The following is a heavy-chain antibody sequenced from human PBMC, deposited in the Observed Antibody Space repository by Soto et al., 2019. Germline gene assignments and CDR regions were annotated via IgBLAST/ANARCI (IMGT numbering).Heavy chain of an antibody. CDR2: IIPIFGTA. CDR1: GGPFSSYA. Sequence: GXSVKVYCKAAGGPFSSYAIGWVRQAPGQGLEWMGGIIPIFGTANYAQKFQCRVTITADESTSTAYMELSSLRSEDTAVYYCARDYDSSGYYFDYWGQGTLVTVSS. V-gene: IGHV1-69*01. J-gene: IGHJ4*02. CDR3: ARDYDSSGYYFDY. D-gene: IGHD3-22*01.